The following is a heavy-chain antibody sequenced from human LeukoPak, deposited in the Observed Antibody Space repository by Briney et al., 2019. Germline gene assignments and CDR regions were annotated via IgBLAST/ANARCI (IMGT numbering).Heavy chain of an antibody. CDR1: GGSISSYY. CDR3: ATSSHSSGYYYSSDY. Sequence: MASETLSLTCTVSGGSISSYYWSWIRQPAGKGLEWIGRIYSTGSTNYNPSLKSRVTISVDTSKNQFSLKLSSVTAADTAVYYCATSSHSSGYYYSSDYWGQGTLVTVSS. D-gene: IGHD3-22*01. J-gene: IGHJ4*02. CDR2: IYSTGST. V-gene: IGHV4-4*07.